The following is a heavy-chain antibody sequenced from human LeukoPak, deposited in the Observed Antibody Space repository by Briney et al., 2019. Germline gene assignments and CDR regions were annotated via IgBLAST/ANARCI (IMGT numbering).Heavy chain of an antibody. D-gene: IGHD6-19*01. Sequence: GGSLRLSCAASGFTFSSYGMHWVRQAPGKGLEWVAVITYDGSNKYYTDSVKGRFTISRDNSKSTLYLQMNSLRAEDTAVYYCAKVRWDNSGWYYLDYWGQGTLVTVSS. J-gene: IGHJ4*02. V-gene: IGHV3-30*18. CDR3: AKVRWDNSGWYYLDY. CDR2: ITYDGSNK. CDR1: GFTFSSYG.